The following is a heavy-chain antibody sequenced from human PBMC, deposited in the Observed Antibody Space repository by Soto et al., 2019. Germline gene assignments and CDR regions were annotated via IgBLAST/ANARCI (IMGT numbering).Heavy chain of an antibody. CDR1: GGSISSGGYY. Sequence: QVQLQESVPGLVKPSQTLSLTCTVSGGSISSGGYYWSWIRQHPGKGLEWIGYIYYSGSTYYNPSLKSRVTISVDTSKNQFSLKLSSVTAADTAVYYCARDRLTMVRGDPKYGMDVWGQGTTVTVSS. D-gene: IGHD3-10*01. CDR3: ARDRLTMVRGDPKYGMDV. J-gene: IGHJ6*02. V-gene: IGHV4-31*03. CDR2: IYYSGST.